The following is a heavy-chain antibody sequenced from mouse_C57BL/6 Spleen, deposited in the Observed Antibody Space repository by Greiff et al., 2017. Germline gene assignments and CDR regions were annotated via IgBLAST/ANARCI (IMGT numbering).Heavy chain of an antibody. CDR2: INPNYGTT. Sequence: VQLQQSGPELVKPGASVKISCKASGYSFTDYNMNWVKQSNGKSLEWIGVINPNYGTTSYNQKFKGKATLTVDQSSSTAYMQLSSLTSEDSAVYYCARSPRPTIVTTRYFDVWGTGTTVTVSS. CDR1: GYSFTDYN. D-gene: IGHD2-5*01. CDR3: ARSPRPTIVTTRYFDV. J-gene: IGHJ1*03. V-gene: IGHV1-39*01.